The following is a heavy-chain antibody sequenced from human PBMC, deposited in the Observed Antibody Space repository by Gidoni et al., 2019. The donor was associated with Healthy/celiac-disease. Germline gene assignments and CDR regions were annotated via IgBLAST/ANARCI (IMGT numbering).Heavy chain of an antibody. D-gene: IGHD3-10*01. CDR2: ISWNSGSI. CDR1: GFTFDDYA. V-gene: IGHV3-9*01. CDR3: AKGYYGSGSYWSLDDYYMDV. Sequence: EVQLVESGGGLVQPGRSLRLSCAASGFTFDDYAMHWVRQAPGKGLEWVSGISWNSGSIGYADSVKGRFTISRDNAKNSLYLQMNSLRAEDTALYYCAKGYYGSGSYWSLDDYYMDVWGKGTTVTVSS. J-gene: IGHJ6*03.